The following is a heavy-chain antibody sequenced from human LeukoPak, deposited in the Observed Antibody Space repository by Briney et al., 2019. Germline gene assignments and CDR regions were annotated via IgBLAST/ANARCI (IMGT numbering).Heavy chain of an antibody. D-gene: IGHD3-16*01. CDR2: INEDGGER. J-gene: IGHJ4*02. V-gene: IGHV3-7*01. CDR3: ARGGSLEN. CDR1: GFTLNRYW. Sequence: GGSLRLSCAASGFTLNRYWMSWVRQAPGKGLEWVANINEDGGERHYVDSVKGRFTISRDNAKNSLYLQMNSLRAEDTAVYYCARGGSLENWGGGTLVTLSS.